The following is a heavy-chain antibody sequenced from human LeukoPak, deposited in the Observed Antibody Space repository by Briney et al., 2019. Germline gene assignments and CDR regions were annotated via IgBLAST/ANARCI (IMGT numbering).Heavy chain of an antibody. Sequence: SGPTLVKPTQTLTLTCTFSGFSLSTSGMCVSWIRQPPGKALEWLARIDWDDDKYYSTSLKTRLTISKDTSKNQVVLTMTNMDPVDTATYYCARIRYCSSTSCYPYAFGIWGQGTMVTVSS. CDR3: ARIRYCSSTSCYPYAFGI. D-gene: IGHD2-2*01. CDR2: IDWDDDK. CDR1: GFSLSTSGMC. V-gene: IGHV2-70*11. J-gene: IGHJ3*02.